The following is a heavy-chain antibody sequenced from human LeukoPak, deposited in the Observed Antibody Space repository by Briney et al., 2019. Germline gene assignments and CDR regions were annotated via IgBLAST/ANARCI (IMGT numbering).Heavy chain of an antibody. J-gene: IGHJ2*01. D-gene: IGHD3-22*01. CDR3: VRKASYYDSSEDGYFDL. V-gene: IGHV3-21*04. CDR1: GFTFNSNG. CDR2: ISSSTTYT. Sequence: SGGSLRLSCAASGFTFNSNGLNWVRKAPGKGLEGVSSISSSTTYTYYADPVKGRFTISRDNSKNTLYLQMNSLRAEDTAVYYCVRKASYYDSSEDGYFDLWGRGTLITVSS.